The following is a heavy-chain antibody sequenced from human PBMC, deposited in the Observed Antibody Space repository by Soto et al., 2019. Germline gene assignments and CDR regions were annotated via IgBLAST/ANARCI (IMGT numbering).Heavy chain of an antibody. CDR1: GGSISSGGYY. Sequence: QVQLQESGPGLVKPSQTLSLTCTVSGGSISSGGYYWSWIRQHPGKGLEWIGYIYYSGSTYYNPSLKRRVTISVDTSKNQFSLKLSSVTAADTAVYYCARGHCSGGSCYDPHAFDIWGQGTMVTVSS. V-gene: IGHV4-31*03. D-gene: IGHD2-15*01. CDR3: ARGHCSGGSCYDPHAFDI. J-gene: IGHJ3*02. CDR2: IYYSGST.